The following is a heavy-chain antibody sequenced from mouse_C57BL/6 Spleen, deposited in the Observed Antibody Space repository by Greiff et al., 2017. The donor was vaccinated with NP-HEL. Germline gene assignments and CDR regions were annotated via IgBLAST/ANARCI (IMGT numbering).Heavy chain of an antibody. CDR1: GYTFTDYY. CDR3: AREYYGSSYNFDV. D-gene: IGHD1-1*01. J-gene: IGHJ1*03. CDR2: INPNNGGT. Sequence: EVQLQQSGPELVKPGASVKISCKASGYTFTDYYMNWVKQSHGKSLEWIGDINPNNGGTSYNQKFKGKATLTVDKSSSTAYMELRSLTSEDSAVYYCAREYYGSSYNFDVWGTGTTVTVSS. V-gene: IGHV1-26*01.